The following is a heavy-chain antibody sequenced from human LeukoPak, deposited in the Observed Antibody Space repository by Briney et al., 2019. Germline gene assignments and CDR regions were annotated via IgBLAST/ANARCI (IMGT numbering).Heavy chain of an antibody. CDR1: GFTFSSYS. V-gene: IGHV3-48*04. CDR3: ARDFSGYSGYDFGNWFDP. Sequence: GGSLRLSCAASGFTFSSYSMNWVRQAPGKGLEWVSYISSSTNTVYYADSVKGRFTISRDNAKNSLYLQMNSLRAEDTAVYYCARDFSGYSGYDFGNWFDPWGQGTLVTVSS. D-gene: IGHD5-12*01. CDR2: ISSSTNTV. J-gene: IGHJ5*02.